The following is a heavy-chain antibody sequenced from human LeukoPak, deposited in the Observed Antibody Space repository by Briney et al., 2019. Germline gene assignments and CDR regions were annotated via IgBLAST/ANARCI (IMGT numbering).Heavy chain of an antibody. CDR3: ARLVVPAANSLAGYMDV. V-gene: IGHV1-2*02. Sequence: ASVKVSCKASGYTFTGYYMHWVRQAPGQGLEWMGWINPNSGGTNYAQKFQGRVTMTRDTSISTAYTELSRLRSDDTAVYYCARLVVPAANSLAGYMDVWGKGTTVTVSS. CDR1: GYTFTGYY. J-gene: IGHJ6*03. CDR2: INPNSGGT. D-gene: IGHD2-2*01.